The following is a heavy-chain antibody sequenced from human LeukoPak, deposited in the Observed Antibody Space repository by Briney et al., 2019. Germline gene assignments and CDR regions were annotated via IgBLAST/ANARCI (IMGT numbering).Heavy chain of an antibody. Sequence: GASVKVSCKASGGTFSSYAISWVRQAPGQGLEWMGGIIPIFGTANYAQKFQGRVTITADESTSTAYMELSSLRSEDTAVYYCASEMVGYYGSGSYFDYWGQETLVTVSS. D-gene: IGHD3-10*01. CDR3: ASEMVGYYGSGSYFDY. CDR1: GGTFSSYA. V-gene: IGHV1-69*13. CDR2: IIPIFGTA. J-gene: IGHJ4*02.